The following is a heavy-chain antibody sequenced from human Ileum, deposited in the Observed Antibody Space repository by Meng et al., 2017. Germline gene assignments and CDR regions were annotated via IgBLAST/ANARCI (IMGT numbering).Heavy chain of an antibody. J-gene: IGHJ3*02. V-gene: IGHV4-31*02. CDR3: AREVNIAADSDGFDI. D-gene: IGHD6-6*01. Sequence: QFRESGPGLVKPSQTLSLTCTVSGGSIRSDTYFVRWIRQFPGKGLEWIAYIHHNGGAYYNPSLKSRVTISVDTSKNQFSLSLISVTAADTAVYFCAREVNIAADSDGFDIWGLGTMVTV. CDR1: GGSIRSDTYF. CDR2: IHHNGGA.